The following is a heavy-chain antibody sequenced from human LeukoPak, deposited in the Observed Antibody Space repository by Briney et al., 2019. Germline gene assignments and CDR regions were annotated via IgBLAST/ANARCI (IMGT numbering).Heavy chain of an antibody. CDR3: ARDYGDYAFDY. D-gene: IGHD4-17*01. V-gene: IGHV1-69*13. Sequence: ASVKVSFKASGGTFSSYAISWVRQAPGQGLEWMGGIIPIFGTANYAQKFQGRVTITADESTSTAYMELSSLRSEDTAVYYCARDYGDYAFDYWGQGTLVTVSS. CDR1: GGTFSSYA. J-gene: IGHJ4*02. CDR2: IIPIFGTA.